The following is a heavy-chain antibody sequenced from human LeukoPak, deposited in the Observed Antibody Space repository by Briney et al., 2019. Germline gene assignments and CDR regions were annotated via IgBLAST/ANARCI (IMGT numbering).Heavy chain of an antibody. Sequence: PSETLSLTCTVSGGSISSYYWSWIRQPPGKGLEWIGYIYYSGSTNYNPSLKSRVTISVDTSKNQFSLKLSSVTAADTAVYYCAIGQVGATLRYYYYYYMDVWGKGTTVTVSS. CDR2: IYYSGST. CDR1: GGSISSYY. J-gene: IGHJ6*03. V-gene: IGHV4-59*08. D-gene: IGHD1-26*01. CDR3: AIGQVGATLRYYYYYYMDV.